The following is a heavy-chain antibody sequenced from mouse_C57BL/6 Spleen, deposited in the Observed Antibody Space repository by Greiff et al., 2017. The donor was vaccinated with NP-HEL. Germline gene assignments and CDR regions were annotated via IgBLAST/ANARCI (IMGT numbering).Heavy chain of an antibody. D-gene: IGHD1-1*01. Sequence: QVQLQQSGAELVKPGASVKLSCKASGYTFTSYWMHWVKQRPGQGLEWIGMIHPNSGSTNYNEKFKSKATLTVDKSSSTAYMQLSSLTSEDSAVYYCARSYGSRDWYFDVWGTGTTVTVSS. CDR2: IHPNSGST. CDR1: GYTFTSYW. J-gene: IGHJ1*03. CDR3: ARSYGSRDWYFDV. V-gene: IGHV1-64*01.